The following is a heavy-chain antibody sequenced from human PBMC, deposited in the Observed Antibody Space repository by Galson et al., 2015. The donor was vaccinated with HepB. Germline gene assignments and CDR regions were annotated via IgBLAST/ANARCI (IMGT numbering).Heavy chain of an antibody. CDR3: ARGRTYYYDSSGYRLNWFDP. CDR2: IIPILGIA. CDR1: GGTFSSYA. J-gene: IGHJ5*02. V-gene: IGHV1-69*04. D-gene: IGHD3-22*01. Sequence: SVKVSCKASGGTFSSYAISWVRQAPGQGLEWMGRIIPILGIANYAQKFQGRVTITADKSTSTAYMELSSLRSEDTAVYYCARGRTYYYDSSGYRLNWFDPWGQGTLVTVSS.